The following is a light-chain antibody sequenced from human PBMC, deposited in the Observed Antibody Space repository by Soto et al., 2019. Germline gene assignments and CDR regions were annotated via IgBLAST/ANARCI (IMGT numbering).Light chain of an antibody. CDR3: QQRTNWPPWT. Sequence: EIVLTQSPATLSLSPGERATLSCRASQSISLSLAWFQHKPGQPPRLLIYDASTRATGTPARFSGSGSGTDFTLTISSLEPEDVAVYYCQQRTNWPPWTFGQGTRVEVK. V-gene: IGKV3-11*01. CDR2: DAS. J-gene: IGKJ1*01. CDR1: QSISLS.